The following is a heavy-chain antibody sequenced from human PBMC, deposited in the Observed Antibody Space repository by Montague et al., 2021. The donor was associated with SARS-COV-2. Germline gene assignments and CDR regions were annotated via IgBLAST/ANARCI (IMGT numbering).Heavy chain of an antibody. CDR3: TRAVWGVKDY. Sequence: CAISGDSVSRHSVSWNWIRQSPSRGLEWLGGTYYRSKWSNEYALSVKSRITITPDTSKNQLSLQLTSVTPEDTAVYYCTRAVWGVKDYWGQGSLVTVSS. V-gene: IGHV6-1*01. CDR1: GDSVSRHSVS. J-gene: IGHJ4*02. D-gene: IGHD3-10*01. CDR2: TYYRSKWSN.